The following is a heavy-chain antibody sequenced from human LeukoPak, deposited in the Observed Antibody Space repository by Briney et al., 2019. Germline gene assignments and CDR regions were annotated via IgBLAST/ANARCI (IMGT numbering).Heavy chain of an antibody. J-gene: IGHJ5*02. V-gene: IGHV4-4*07. CDR3: AQSGGYYYDSSGVNWFDP. Sequence: SETLSLTCTVSGGSISSYYWRWIRQPAGKGLEWIGRIYTSGSTNYNPSLKSRVTMSVDTSKNQFSLKLSSVTAADTAVYYCAQSGGYYYDSSGVNWFDPWGQGTLVTVSS. CDR2: IYTSGST. CDR1: GGSISSYY. D-gene: IGHD3-22*01.